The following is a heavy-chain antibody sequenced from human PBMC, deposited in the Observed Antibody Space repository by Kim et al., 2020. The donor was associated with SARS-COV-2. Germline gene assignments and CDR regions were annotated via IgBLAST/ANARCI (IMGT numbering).Heavy chain of an antibody. Sequence: GSLRLSCAASGFTFSSFSMAWVRQAPGKGLEWVSTIASGGDRTYYAESVKGRFTVSRDNSKNALYLQLNSLRVDDTAVYYCAKSSAFDIWGQGTLVTVS. V-gene: IGHV3-23*01. J-gene: IGHJ3*02. CDR3: AKSSAFDI. CDR1: GFTFSSFS. CDR2: IASGGDRT.